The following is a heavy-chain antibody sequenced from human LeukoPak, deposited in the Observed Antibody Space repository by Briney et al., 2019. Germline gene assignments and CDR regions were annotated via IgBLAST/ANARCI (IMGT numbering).Heavy chain of an antibody. CDR1: GGSISSYY. D-gene: IGHD6-13*01. Sequence: SETLSHTCTVSGGSISSYYWSWIRQPPGKGLEWIGYIYYSGSTTYNPSLKSRGTMSVAPSTNQSSLKLTSVTAADPAVYYCARDQQLVGGNWFAPSGQGTLVTVSS. V-gene: IGHV4-59*12. CDR3: ARDQQLVGGNWFAP. J-gene: IGHJ5*02. CDR2: IYYSGST.